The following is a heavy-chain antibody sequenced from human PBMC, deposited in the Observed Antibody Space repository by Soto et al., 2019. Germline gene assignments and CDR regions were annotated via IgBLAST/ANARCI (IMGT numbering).Heavy chain of an antibody. CDR1: GFTFSTYW. V-gene: IGHV3-7*01. Sequence: EVQLVQSGGDLVQPGGSLRLSCVASGFTFSTYWMTWVRQAPGMGLEWVAGIKEDGSEEVYVDSVKGRFSISRDSAKTSLYLQLNSLRAEDTAVYYCATAISSPFSNFDYWGQGSLVTVSS. D-gene: IGHD2-2*01. CDR2: IKEDGSEE. J-gene: IGHJ4*02. CDR3: ATAISSPFSNFDY.